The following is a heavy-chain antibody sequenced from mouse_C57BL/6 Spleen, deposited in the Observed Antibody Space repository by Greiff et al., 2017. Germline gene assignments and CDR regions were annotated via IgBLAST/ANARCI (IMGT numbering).Heavy chain of an antibody. D-gene: IGHD4-1*01. Sequence: VQLQESGAELVRPGASVTLSCKASGYTFTDYEMHWVKQTPVHGLEWIGAIDPETGGTAYNQKFKGKAILTADKSSSTAYMELRSLTSEDSAVYYCTTGTAYWGQGTLVTVSA. CDR1: GYTFTDYE. J-gene: IGHJ3*01. V-gene: IGHV1-15*01. CDR3: TTGTAY. CDR2: IDPETGGT.